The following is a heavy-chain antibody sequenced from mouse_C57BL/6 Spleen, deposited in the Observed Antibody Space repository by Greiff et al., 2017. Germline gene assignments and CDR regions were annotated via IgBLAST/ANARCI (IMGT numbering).Heavy chain of an antibody. J-gene: IGHJ2*01. CDR2: IDPSDSYT. Sequence: QVQLQQSGAELVMPGASVKLSCKASGYTFTSYWMHWVKQRPGQGLEWIGEIDPSDSYTNYNQKFKGKSTLTVDKSSSTAYMQLSSLTSEDSAVYYCARRRTGTLDYWGQGTTLTVSS. CDR1: GYTFTSYW. V-gene: IGHV1-69*01. CDR3: ARRRTGTLDY. D-gene: IGHD4-1*01.